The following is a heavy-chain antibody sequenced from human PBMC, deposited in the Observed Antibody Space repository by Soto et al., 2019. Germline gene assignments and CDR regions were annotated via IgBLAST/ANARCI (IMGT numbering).Heavy chain of an antibody. CDR1: GGSFSGHY. D-gene: IGHD5-18*01. CDR2: INHSGST. Sequence: SETLSLTCAVYGGSFSGHYWSWIRQPPGKGLEWIGEINHSGSTNYNPSLKSRVTISVDTSKNQFSLKLSSVTAADTAVYYCARGRFGYGFYYYYGMDVWGQGTTVTVSS. CDR3: ARGRFGYGFYYYYGMDV. J-gene: IGHJ6*02. V-gene: IGHV4-34*01.